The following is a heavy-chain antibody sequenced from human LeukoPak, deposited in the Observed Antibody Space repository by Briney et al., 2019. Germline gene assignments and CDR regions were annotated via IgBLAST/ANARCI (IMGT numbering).Heavy chain of an antibody. CDR1: GFTFSSYS. CDR2: ISSSGSTI. Sequence: GGSLRLSCAASGFTFSSYSMNWVRQAPGKGLEWVSYISSSGSTIYYADSVKGRFTISRDNAKNSLYLQMNSLRAEDTAVYYCARSRDKRGEFDYWGQGTLVTVSS. J-gene: IGHJ4*02. D-gene: IGHD3-3*01. CDR3: ARSRDKRGEFDY. V-gene: IGHV3-48*04.